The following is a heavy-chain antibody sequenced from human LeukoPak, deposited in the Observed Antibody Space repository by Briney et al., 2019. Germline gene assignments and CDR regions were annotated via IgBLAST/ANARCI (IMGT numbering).Heavy chain of an antibody. J-gene: IGHJ4*02. D-gene: IGHD4-17*01. V-gene: IGHV3-21*01. CDR1: GFTFSSYS. Sequence: GGSLRLSCAASGFTFSSYSMNWVRQAPGMGLEWVSSISSSSSYIYYADSVKGRFTISRDNAKNSLYLQMNSLRAEDTAVYYCARDLMTTVTTVDYWGQGTLVTVSS. CDR3: ARDLMTTVTTVDY. CDR2: ISSSSSYI.